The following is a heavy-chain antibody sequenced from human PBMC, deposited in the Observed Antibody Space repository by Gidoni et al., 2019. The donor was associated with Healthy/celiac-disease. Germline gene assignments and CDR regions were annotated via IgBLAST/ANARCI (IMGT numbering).Heavy chain of an antibody. J-gene: IGHJ5*02. V-gene: IGHV3-30*18. CDR2: ISYDGSNK. CDR3: AKSETPTADWFDP. D-gene: IGHD4-17*01. CDR1: GFTLSSYG. Sequence: QVQLVESGGGVVQPGRSLRLSCAASGFTLSSYGMHWVRQAPGKGLEWVAVISYDGSNKYYADSVKGRFTISRDNSKNTLYLQKNSLRAEETAVYYCAKSETPTADWFDPWGQGTLVTVSS.